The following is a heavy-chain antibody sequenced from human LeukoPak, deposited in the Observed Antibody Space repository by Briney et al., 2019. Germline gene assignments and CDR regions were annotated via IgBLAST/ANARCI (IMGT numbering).Heavy chain of an antibody. CDR3: AKDRDSYVPPEGAFDI. CDR2: ISSSSSNI. CDR1: GFTFSSYY. D-gene: IGHD5-18*01. J-gene: IGHJ3*02. Sequence: TGGSLRLSCAASGFTFSSYYMNWVRQAPGKGLEWVSSISSSSSNIYYADSVKGRFTISRDNSKNTLYLQMNSLRAEDTAVYYCAKDRDSYVPPEGAFDIWGQGTMVTVSS. V-gene: IGHV3-21*04.